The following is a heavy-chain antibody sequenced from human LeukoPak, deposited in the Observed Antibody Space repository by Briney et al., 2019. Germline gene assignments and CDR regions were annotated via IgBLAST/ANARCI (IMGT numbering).Heavy chain of an antibody. CDR3: TRGFDHAKSGY. Sequence: SETLSLTCTVSGDSISSTAYYWGWSRQPPGKGLEWLGMIHFSGTIYNNPSLMSRVTISVDTSKNQFTLKLTSVTAADTAVYYCTRGFDHAKSGYWGQGTLVTVSS. V-gene: IGHV4-39*01. D-gene: IGHD1-14*01. CDR2: IHFSGTI. J-gene: IGHJ4*02. CDR1: GDSISSTAYY.